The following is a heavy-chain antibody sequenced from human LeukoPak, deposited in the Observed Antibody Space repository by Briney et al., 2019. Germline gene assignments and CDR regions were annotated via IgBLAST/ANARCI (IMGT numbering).Heavy chain of an antibody. J-gene: IGHJ4*02. D-gene: IGHD5-18*01. CDR3: AKDKVAAMAETFDY. CDR2: ISWNSGSI. CDR1: GFTFDDYA. Sequence: GRSLRLSCAASGFTFDDYAMHWVRQAPGKGLEWVSGISWNSGSIGYADSVKGRFTISRDNAKISLYLQMNSLRAEDTALYYCAKDKVAAMAETFDYWGQGTLVTVSS. V-gene: IGHV3-9*01.